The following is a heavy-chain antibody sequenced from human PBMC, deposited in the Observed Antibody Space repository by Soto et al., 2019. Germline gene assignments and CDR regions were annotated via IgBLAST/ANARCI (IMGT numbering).Heavy chain of an antibody. D-gene: IGHD2-21*02. V-gene: IGHV4-59*01. CDR1: GGSISSYY. J-gene: IGHJ4*02. CDR2: IYYSGST. CDR3: ARDFCGGDCYVDY. Sequence: QVQLQESGPGLVKPSETLSLTCTVSGGSISSYYWSWIRQPPGKGLEWIGYIYYSGSTNYNPSLKSRFTISVDTSKNQFSLKLSSVTAADTAVYYCARDFCGGDCYVDYWGQGTLVTVSS.